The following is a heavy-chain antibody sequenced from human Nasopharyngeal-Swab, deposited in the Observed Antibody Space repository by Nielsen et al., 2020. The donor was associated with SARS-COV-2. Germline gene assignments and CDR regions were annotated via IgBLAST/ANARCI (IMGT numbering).Heavy chain of an antibody. CDR1: GYSFTSYW. Sequence: KVSCKGSGYSFTSYWIDWVRQMPGKGLEWMGIIYPGDSDTRYSPSFQGQVTISADKSISTAYLQWSSLKASDTAMYYCASGRRAGATVLDYWGQGTLVTVSS. J-gene: IGHJ4*02. V-gene: IGHV5-51*01. D-gene: IGHD1-26*01. CDR3: ASGRRAGATVLDY. CDR2: IYPGDSDT.